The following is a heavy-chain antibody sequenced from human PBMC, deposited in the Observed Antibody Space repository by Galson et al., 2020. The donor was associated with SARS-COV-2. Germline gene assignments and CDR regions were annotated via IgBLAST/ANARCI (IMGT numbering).Heavy chain of an antibody. CDR2: INGAGGTT. CDR1: GFTFRRYA. J-gene: IGHJ4*02. Sequence: GESLKIPCVAPGFTFRRYAMSWVRQAPGKGLEWVSSINGAGGTTYYADSVRGRFSISRDNSKNTLYVRMNSLRAEDTAVYYCAKDQGNDYGDQLDYWGPGTLVIVSS. CDR3: AKDQGNDYGDQLDY. V-gene: IGHV3-23*01. D-gene: IGHD4-17*01.